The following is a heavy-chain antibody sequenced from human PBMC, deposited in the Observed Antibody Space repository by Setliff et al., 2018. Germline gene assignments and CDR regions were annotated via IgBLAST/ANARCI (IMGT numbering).Heavy chain of an antibody. D-gene: IGHD3-9*01. CDR2: ISVYAGNT. Sequence: ASVKVSCKASGYTFSHSGITWVRQAPGQGLEWMGWISVYAGNTNYAQIFQGRVTMTTDTPTSTAYMELRSLTSDDTAVYYCARGQTLRHFDWPTAFDYWGLGTLVTVS. J-gene: IGHJ4*02. V-gene: IGHV1-18*01. CDR3: ARGQTLRHFDWPTAFDY. CDR1: GYTFSHSG.